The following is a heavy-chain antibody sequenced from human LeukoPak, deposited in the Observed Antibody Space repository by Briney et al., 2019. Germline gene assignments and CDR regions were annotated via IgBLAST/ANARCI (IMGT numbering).Heavy chain of an antibody. D-gene: IGHD2-2*02. Sequence: GGSLRLSCAASGFTFSDYYMSWIRQAPGKGLEWVSYISGSGSTTYYADSVKGRFTISRDNAKNSLYLQMSSLRVEDTAVYYCAREEGGDCSRTSCYTSSWGQGTQVTVST. V-gene: IGHV3-11*01. CDR2: ISGSGSTT. CDR3: AREEGGDCSRTSCYTSS. J-gene: IGHJ4*02. CDR1: GFTFSDYY.